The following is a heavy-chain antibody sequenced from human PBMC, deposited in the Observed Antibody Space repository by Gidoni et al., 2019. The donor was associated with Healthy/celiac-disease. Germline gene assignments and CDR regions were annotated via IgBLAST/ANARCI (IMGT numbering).Heavy chain of an antibody. V-gene: IGHV3-23*01. CDR3: AKDLGYSSEDY. Sequence: EVQLLESGGGLVQPGGSLRLSCAAPVSTFSRDAMSWVRQAPGKGLGWVSAISGSGGSTYYADSVKGRFTISRDNSKNTLYLQMNSLRAEDTAVYYCAKDLGYSSEDYWGQGTLVTVSS. D-gene: IGHD6-19*01. J-gene: IGHJ4*02. CDR2: ISGSGGST. CDR1: VSTFSRDA.